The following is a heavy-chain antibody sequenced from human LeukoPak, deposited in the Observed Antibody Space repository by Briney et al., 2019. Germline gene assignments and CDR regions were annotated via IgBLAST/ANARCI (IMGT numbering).Heavy chain of an antibody. CDR1: GYTFTTSA. CDR2: INAGSGDT. D-gene: IGHD3-10*01. V-gene: IGHV1-3*01. CDR3: ARDQSLGSYPDY. Sequence: ASVKVSCKASGYTFTTSAMHWVRQAPGQMLEWMGWINAGSGDTKYSQKFQGRVTFTRDPSASTAYMALSSLRFEDTAVYFCARDQSLGSYPDYWGQGTLVTVSS. J-gene: IGHJ4*02.